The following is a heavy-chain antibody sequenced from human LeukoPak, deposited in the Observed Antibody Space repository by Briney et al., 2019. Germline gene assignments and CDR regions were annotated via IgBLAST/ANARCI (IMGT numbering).Heavy chain of an antibody. J-gene: IGHJ4*02. CDR1: GGSISSYY. CDR2: IYYSGST. Sequence: SETLSLTCTVSGGSISSYYWSWIRQPPGKGLEWIGYIYYSGSTNYNPSLKSRVAMSVDTSKNQFSLKMTSVTAADTAVYYCARGMFASETYVSLDRSPWDPLYYFDYWGQGALVTVSS. CDR3: ARGMFASETYVSLDRSPWDPLYYFDY. V-gene: IGHV4-59*01. D-gene: IGHD3-10*02.